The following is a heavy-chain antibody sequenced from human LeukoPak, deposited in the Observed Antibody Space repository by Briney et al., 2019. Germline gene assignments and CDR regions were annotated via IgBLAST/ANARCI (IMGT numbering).Heavy chain of an antibody. D-gene: IGHD5-12*01. Sequence: GGSLRLSCAASGFTFSSYAMSWVRQAPGKGPEWVSSISSSSSYIYYADSVKGRFTISRDNAKNSLYLQMNSLRAEDTAVYYCARDIGGLYSGYDLEGFDYWGQGTLVTVSS. V-gene: IGHV3-21*01. CDR2: ISSSSSYI. J-gene: IGHJ4*02. CDR3: ARDIGGLYSGYDLEGFDY. CDR1: GFTFSSYA.